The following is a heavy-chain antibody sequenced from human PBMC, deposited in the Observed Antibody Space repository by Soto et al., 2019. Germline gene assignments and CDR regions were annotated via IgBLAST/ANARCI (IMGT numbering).Heavy chain of an antibody. D-gene: IGHD2-21*02. J-gene: IGHJ4*02. Sequence: EVQLVESGGGLVQPGGSLRLSFAASGFTFSANWMGWARQAPGKGLVWVSLIKPDGSDTGYADSVKGRFTISRDNSKNTLYLQMNSLRADDTAVYYCARGGLTAGFDYWGQGTLVTVST. CDR1: GFTFSANW. V-gene: IGHV3-74*01. CDR2: IKPDGSDT. CDR3: ARGGLTAGFDY.